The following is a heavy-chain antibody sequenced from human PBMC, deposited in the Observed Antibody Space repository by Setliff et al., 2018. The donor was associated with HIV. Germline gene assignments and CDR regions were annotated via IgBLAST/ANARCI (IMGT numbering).Heavy chain of an antibody. CDR3: ARRSGWAYDY. CDR2: IYYSGNT. CDR1: GGSISSSSYY. J-gene: IGHJ4*02. Sequence: SETLSLTCTVSGGSISSSSYYWGWIRQPPGKGLEWIGSIYYSGNTYYNPSLKSRVTISVDTSKNQFSLKLSSVTAADTAVYYCARRSGWAYDYWGQGTLVTVSS. D-gene: IGHD6-19*01. V-gene: IGHV4-39*01.